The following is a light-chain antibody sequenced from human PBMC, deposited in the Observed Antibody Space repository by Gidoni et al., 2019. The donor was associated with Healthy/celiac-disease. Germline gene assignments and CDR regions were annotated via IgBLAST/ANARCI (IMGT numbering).Light chain of an antibody. CDR3: QQSYSTLQFT. Sequence: DIQMTQSPSSLSASVGATVTSTCRASQSISSYLNWDQQKPWKAPKLLSYAASSLQSGVPSRFSGSGSGTDFTLTISSLQPEDYATYYCQQSYSTLQFTFGPGTKVDIK. CDR1: QSISSY. CDR2: AAS. J-gene: IGKJ3*01. V-gene: IGKV1-39*01.